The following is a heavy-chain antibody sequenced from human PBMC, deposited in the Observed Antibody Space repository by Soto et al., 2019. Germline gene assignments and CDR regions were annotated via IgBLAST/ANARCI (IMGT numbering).Heavy chain of an antibody. J-gene: IGHJ6*03. D-gene: IGHD4-17*01. CDR3: ALVEGGDYGDYGHYYYYYMDV. CDR2: IIPILGIA. Sequence: ASVKVSCKASGGTFSSYTISWVRQAPGQGLEWMGRIIPILGIANYAQKFQGRVTITADKSTSTAYMEVSSLRSEDTAVYYCALVEGGDYGDYGHYYYYYMDVWGKGTTVTVSS. V-gene: IGHV1-69*02. CDR1: GGTFSSYT.